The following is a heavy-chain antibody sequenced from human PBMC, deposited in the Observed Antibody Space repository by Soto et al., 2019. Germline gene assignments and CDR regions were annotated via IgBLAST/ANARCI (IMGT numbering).Heavy chain of an antibody. Sequence: PGGSLRLSCSASGFTFSSYAMHWVRQAPGKGLEYVSAISSNGGSTYYADSVKGRFTISRDNSKNTLYLQMNSLRAEDTAVYYCTKDQSRNLDHGDYYYYGMDLWGQGTTVTVS. CDR1: GFTFSSYA. V-gene: IGHV3-64*04. CDR3: TKDQSRNLDHGDYYYYGMDL. CDR2: ISSNGGST. J-gene: IGHJ6*02. D-gene: IGHD1-1*01.